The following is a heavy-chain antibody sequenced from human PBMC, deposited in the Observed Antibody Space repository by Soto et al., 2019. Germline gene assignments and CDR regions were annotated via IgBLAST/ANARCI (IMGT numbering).Heavy chain of an antibody. CDR1: EYTFTDYY. CDR3: ATAAYSTSWYDF. Sequence: QVQLVQSGAEVKKPGASVKLCCKSSEYTFTDYYIHWVRHAPGQGLEWMGLINPSGGSTSYAQKFQGRVTMTRDTSTSTVYMALSSLRSEDTAVYYCATAAYSTSWYDFWGQGTLVTVSS. J-gene: IGHJ5*01. D-gene: IGHD6-13*01. V-gene: IGHV1-46*01. CDR2: INPSGGST.